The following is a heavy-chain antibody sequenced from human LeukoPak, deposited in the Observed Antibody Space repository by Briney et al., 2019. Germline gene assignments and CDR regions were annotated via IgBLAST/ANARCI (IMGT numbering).Heavy chain of an antibody. J-gene: IGHJ4*02. CDR1: GSTFAGYA. V-gene: IGHV3-23*01. Sequence: GGSLRLSCAASGSTFAGYAMSWVRQAPGKGLEWVSTISGSGGSTYYADSVKGRFTISRDNSKNTLYLQMNSLRAEDTAVYYCAKDSDSSGYYPFDYWGQGTLVTVSS. D-gene: IGHD3-22*01. CDR3: AKDSDSSGYYPFDY. CDR2: ISGSGGST.